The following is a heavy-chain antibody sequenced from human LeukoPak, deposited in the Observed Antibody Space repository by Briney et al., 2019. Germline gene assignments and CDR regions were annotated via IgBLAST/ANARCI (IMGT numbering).Heavy chain of an antibody. Sequence: PSETLSLTCAVYGGSFSGYYWSWIRQPPGKGLEWIGYIYYSGSTNYNPSLKSRVTISVDTSKNQFSLKLSSVTAADTAVYYCARGRGSSYDYWGQGTLVTVSP. CDR1: GGSFSGYY. CDR2: IYYSGST. D-gene: IGHD6-6*01. CDR3: ARGRGSSYDY. J-gene: IGHJ4*02. V-gene: IGHV4-59*01.